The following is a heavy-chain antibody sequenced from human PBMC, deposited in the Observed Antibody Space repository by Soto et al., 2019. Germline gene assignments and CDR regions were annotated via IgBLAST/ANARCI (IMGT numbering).Heavy chain of an antibody. CDR2: TSYDGSNK. CDR3: ARASYRWGYYGMDV. D-gene: IGHD1-26*01. J-gene: IGHJ6*02. CDR1: GFTFSNYA. Sequence: QVQVVESGGGVVQPGRSLRLSCVASGFTFSNYAMHWVRQAPGKGLEWVAVTSYDGSNKYYADSVKGRFTISRDNSKNTLYLQMNSLRGEDTAVYYCARASYRWGYYGMDVWGQGTTVTVSS. V-gene: IGHV3-30-3*01.